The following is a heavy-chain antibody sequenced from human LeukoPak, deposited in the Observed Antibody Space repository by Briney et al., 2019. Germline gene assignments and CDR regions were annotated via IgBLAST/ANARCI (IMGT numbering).Heavy chain of an antibody. Sequence: GASVKVSCKASGGTFSSHAISWVRQAPGQGLEWMGGIIPIFGTANYAQKFQGRVTITTDESTSTAHMELSSLRSEDTAVYYCARDRLSYDSSGYNPDAIDIWGQGTMVTVSS. D-gene: IGHD3-22*01. V-gene: IGHV1-69*05. J-gene: IGHJ3*02. CDR1: GGTFSSHA. CDR2: IIPIFGTA. CDR3: ARDRLSYDSSGYNPDAIDI.